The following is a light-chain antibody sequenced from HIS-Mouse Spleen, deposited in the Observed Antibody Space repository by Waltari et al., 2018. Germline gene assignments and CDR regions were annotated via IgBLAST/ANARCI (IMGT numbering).Light chain of an antibody. V-gene: IGLV2-14*03. CDR2: DVS. CDR1: RRDRCGYKL. Sequence: QSALTPPAPVSGSSGPSIPIPCPWTRRDRCGYKLCPWYQQHPGKAPKLMIYDVSNRPSGVSNRFSGSKSGNTASLTISGLQAEDEADYYCSSYTSSSTEVFGGGTKLTVL. CDR3: SSYTSSSTEV. J-gene: IGLJ2*01.